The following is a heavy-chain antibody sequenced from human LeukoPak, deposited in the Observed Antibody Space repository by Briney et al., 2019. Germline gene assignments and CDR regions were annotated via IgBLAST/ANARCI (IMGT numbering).Heavy chain of an antibody. CDR1: GGSISRSSYY. CDR3: ARYYYSSGSLKNNFDY. J-gene: IGHJ4*02. V-gene: IGHV4-39*07. CDR2: IYYSGST. Sequence: PSETLSLTCTVSGGSISRSSYYWGWIRQPPGKGLEWIGSIYYSGSTYYNPSLKSRVTISVDTSKNQFSLKLSSVTAADTAVYYCARYYYSSGSLKNNFDYWGQGTLVTVSS. D-gene: IGHD3-10*01.